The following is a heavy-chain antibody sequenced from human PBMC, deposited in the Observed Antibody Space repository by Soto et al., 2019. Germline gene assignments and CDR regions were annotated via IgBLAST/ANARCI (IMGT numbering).Heavy chain of an antibody. CDR1: AAAFTNTSYY. Sequence: SETLSLTCSVSAAAFTNTSYYWGWIRQPPGKGPEWIGSMFFTGSTYYNPSLKSRVTMSANSSKSQFSLKLTSVTAADTAVHFCARLRSSYAGSYYGGGFFDHWVRGATVTVSS. CDR3: ARLRSSYAGSYYGGGFFDH. J-gene: IGHJ4*02. D-gene: IGHD4-4*01. CDR2: MFFTGST. V-gene: IGHV4-39*01.